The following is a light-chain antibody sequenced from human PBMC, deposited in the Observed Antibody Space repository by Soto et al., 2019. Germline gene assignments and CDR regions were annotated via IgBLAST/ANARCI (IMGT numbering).Light chain of an antibody. J-gene: IGKJ5*01. CDR1: QSVSSSY. V-gene: IGKV3-20*01. CDR3: QQYGSSLSIT. CDR2: GAS. Sequence: EIVLTQSPGTLSLSPGERATLSCRASQSVSSSYLAWYQQKPGQAPGLLIYGASSRATGTPDRFSGSGSGTDFTLTISRLEPEDFTMYYCQQYGSSLSITFGQGTRLEIK.